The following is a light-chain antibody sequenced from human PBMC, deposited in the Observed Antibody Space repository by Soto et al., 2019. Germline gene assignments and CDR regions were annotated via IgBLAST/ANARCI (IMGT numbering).Light chain of an antibody. J-gene: IGLJ3*02. CDR1: SSDVGSYNL. Sequence: QSALTQPASVSGSPAQSITISCTGTSSDVGSYNLVSWYQQHPGKGPKLMIYEDTKRPSGVSNRFSGSKSGNTASLTISGLQAEDEADYYCCSYAGSTTFWVFGGGTKLTVL. V-gene: IGLV2-23*02. CDR3: CSYAGSTTFWV. CDR2: EDT.